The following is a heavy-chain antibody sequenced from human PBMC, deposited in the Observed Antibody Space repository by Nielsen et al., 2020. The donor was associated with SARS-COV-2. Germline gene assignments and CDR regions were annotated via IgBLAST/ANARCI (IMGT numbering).Heavy chain of an antibody. CDR3: AKLPAFKMGSSDGFDI. D-gene: IGHD5-24*01. J-gene: IGHJ3*02. Sequence: GESLKISCAASGFIFSNYVLSWVRQAPGKGLKWVSSISGAGGTTYYTDSVKGRFTISRDNSKNTLYLQMNSLRAEDTAVYYCAKLPAFKMGSSDGFDIWGQGTMVTVSS. CDR1: GFIFSNYV. V-gene: IGHV3-23*01. CDR2: ISGAGGTT.